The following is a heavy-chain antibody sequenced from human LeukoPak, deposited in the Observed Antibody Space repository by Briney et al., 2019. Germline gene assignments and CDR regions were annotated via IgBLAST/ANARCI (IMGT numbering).Heavy chain of an antibody. CDR1: GGTFSSYG. Sequence: ASVKVSCKASGGTFSSYGISWVRQAPGQGLEWMGGIMPIFGTTNYAQKFQDRVTITADKSTGTVFMDLNSLKSEDTAVYYCARGERWLQADYWGQGTLVTVSS. CDR3: ARGERWLQADY. CDR2: IMPIFGTT. V-gene: IGHV1-69*06. J-gene: IGHJ4*02. D-gene: IGHD5-24*01.